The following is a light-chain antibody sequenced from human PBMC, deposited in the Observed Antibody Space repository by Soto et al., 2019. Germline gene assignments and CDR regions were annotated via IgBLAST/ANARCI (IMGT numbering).Light chain of an antibody. V-gene: IGKV1-5*01. CDR2: DAH. J-gene: IGKJ1*01. CDR3: QQYASYST. CDR1: QSLSNW. Sequence: DIQMTQSPSTLSASVGDRVTITCRASQSLSNWLAWYQQKPGKAPKLLIYDAHVLESGVPSRFSGSGFVTEFTLTISSLQPDDFATYYCQQYASYSTFGQGTKVDIK.